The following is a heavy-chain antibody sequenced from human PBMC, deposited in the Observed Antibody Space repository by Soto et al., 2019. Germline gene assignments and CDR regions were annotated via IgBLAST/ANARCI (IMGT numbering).Heavy chain of an antibody. CDR1: GGSISTYY. CDR2: IYNSGST. V-gene: IGHV4-59*01. D-gene: IGHD3-10*01. CDR3: ARARITMVRAVIKYNMDV. Sequence: SETLSLTCTVSGGSISTYYWSWIRRPPGKGLEWIGYIYNSGSTHSNPSLQSRVTISVDTSKNQFTLKLSSVTAADTAIYYCARARITMVRAVIKYNMDVWGQGTTVTVSS. J-gene: IGHJ6*02.